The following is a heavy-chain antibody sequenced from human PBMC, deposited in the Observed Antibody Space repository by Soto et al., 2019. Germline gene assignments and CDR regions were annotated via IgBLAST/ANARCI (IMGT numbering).Heavy chain of an antibody. J-gene: IGHJ4*02. V-gene: IGHV4-59*01. D-gene: IGHD2-2*02. Sequence: SETLSLTCTVSGGSISSYYWSWIRQPPGKGLEWIGYIYYSGSTNYNPSLKSRVTISVDTSKNQFSLKLSSVTAADTAVYYCARFGGNCSSTSCYIGPVDYWGQG. CDR1: GGSISSYY. CDR3: ARFGGNCSSTSCYIGPVDY. CDR2: IYYSGST.